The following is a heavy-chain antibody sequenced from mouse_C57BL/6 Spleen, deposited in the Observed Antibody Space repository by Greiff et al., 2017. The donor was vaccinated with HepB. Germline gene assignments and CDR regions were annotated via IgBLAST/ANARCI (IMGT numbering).Heavy chain of an antibody. V-gene: IGHV5-9-1*02. Sequence: EVMLVESGEGLVKPGGSLKLSCAASGFTFSSYAMSWVRQTPEKRLEWVAYISSGGDYIYYADTVKGRFTISRDNARNTLYLQMSSLKSEDTAMYYCTRGYYYGSSYEYYFDYWGQGTTLTVSS. CDR1: GFTFSSYA. D-gene: IGHD1-1*01. J-gene: IGHJ2*01. CDR2: ISSGGDYI. CDR3: TRGYYYGSSYEYYFDY.